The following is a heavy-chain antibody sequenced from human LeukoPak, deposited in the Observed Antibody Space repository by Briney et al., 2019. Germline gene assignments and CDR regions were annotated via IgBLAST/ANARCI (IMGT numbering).Heavy chain of an antibody. V-gene: IGHV4-59*08. Sequence: SETLSLTCTVSGDSITGYWWSWIRQPPGKGLEWIGHISHSGATNYSPSLKGRLTILVDTSKSQFTLTLSSVTAADTAVYYCARHLRYGGNANFDYWGQGTLVTVSP. CDR3: ARHLRYGGNANFDY. J-gene: IGHJ4*02. CDR2: ISHSGAT. D-gene: IGHD4-23*01. CDR1: GDSITGYW.